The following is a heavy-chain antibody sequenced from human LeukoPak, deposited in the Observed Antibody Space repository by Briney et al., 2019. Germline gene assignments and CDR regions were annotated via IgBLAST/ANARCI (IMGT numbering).Heavy chain of an antibody. Sequence: GGSLRLSCAASGFTFSSYSMNWVRQAPGKGLEWVSSISTSSSYIYYADSVKGRFTISRDNAKNSLYLQMNSLRAEDPAVYYCAKTTDNYYYYYMDVWGKGTTVTVSS. CDR1: GFTFSSYS. CDR2: ISTSSSYI. CDR3: AKTTDNYYYYYMDV. D-gene: IGHD4-17*01. V-gene: IGHV3-21*01. J-gene: IGHJ6*03.